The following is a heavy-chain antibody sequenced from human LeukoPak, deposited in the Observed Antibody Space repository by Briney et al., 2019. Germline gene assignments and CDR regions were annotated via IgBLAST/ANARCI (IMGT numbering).Heavy chain of an antibody. J-gene: IGHJ3*02. Sequence: ASVKVSCKASGGTFSSYAISWVRQAPGQGLEWMGGIIPIFGTANYAQKFQGRVTITADKSTSTAYMELSSLRSEDTAVYYCARDQGLGDGDYHDAFDIWGQGTMVTVSS. V-gene: IGHV1-69*06. D-gene: IGHD4-17*01. CDR3: ARDQGLGDGDYHDAFDI. CDR1: GGTFSSYA. CDR2: IIPIFGTA.